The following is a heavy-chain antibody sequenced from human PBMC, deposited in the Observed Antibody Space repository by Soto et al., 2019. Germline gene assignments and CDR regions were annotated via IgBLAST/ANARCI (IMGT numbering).Heavy chain of an antibody. CDR1: CFTLSHYG. J-gene: IGHJ3*02. Sequence: APVEGSCKGSCFTLSHYGISWGGQAPGQRAEGVGWISAYNGNTNYAQKLQGRVTMTTDTSTSTAYMELRSLRSDDTAVYYCARDYPLTMIVVVIAAPHAFDIWGQGTMVTVSS. CDR2: ISAYNGNT. D-gene: IGHD3-22*01. CDR3: ARDYPLTMIVVVIAAPHAFDI. V-gene: IGHV1-18*01.